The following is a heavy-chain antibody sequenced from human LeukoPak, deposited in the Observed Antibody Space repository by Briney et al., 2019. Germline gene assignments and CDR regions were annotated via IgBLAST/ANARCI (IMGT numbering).Heavy chain of an antibody. Sequence: PGGSLRLSCAASGFTFSSYGMHWVRQAPGKGLEWVAVIWYDGSNKYYADSVKSRFTISRDNAKNSLYLQMNSLRAEDTAVYYCARDLITEWLLLRSPNNWFDPWGQGTLVTVSS. CDR2: IWYDGSNK. CDR1: GFTFSSYG. CDR3: ARDLITEWLLLRSPNNWFDP. V-gene: IGHV3-33*01. J-gene: IGHJ5*02. D-gene: IGHD3-22*01.